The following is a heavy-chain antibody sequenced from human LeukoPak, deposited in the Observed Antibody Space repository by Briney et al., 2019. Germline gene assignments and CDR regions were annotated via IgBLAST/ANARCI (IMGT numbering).Heavy chain of an antibody. V-gene: IGHV3-30-3*01. J-gene: IGHJ4*02. CDR3: AREKSSGYYLAGPFDY. Sequence: GRSLRLSCAHSGVTPRSYTMHCVSQSPHKGLEWVAVISYEGSNKYSAHSAKGGFTISRDNSKNTLYLQMNSLRAEDTAVYYCAREKSSGYYLAGPFDYWGQGTLVTVSS. D-gene: IGHD3-22*01. CDR1: GVTPRSYT. CDR2: ISYEGSNK.